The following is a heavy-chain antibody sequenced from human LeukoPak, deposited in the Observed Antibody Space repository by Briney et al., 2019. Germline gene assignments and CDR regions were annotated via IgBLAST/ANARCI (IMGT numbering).Heavy chain of an antibody. D-gene: IGHD6-19*01. Sequence: SETLSLTCAVYGGSFSGYYWSWIRQPPGKGLEWIGEINHSGSTNYNPSLKSRVTISVDTSKNQFSLKLSSVTAADTAVYYCARLAVAGTDGDYWGQGTLVTVSS. J-gene: IGHJ4*02. CDR2: INHSGST. CDR3: ARLAVAGTDGDY. V-gene: IGHV4-34*01. CDR1: GGSFSGYY.